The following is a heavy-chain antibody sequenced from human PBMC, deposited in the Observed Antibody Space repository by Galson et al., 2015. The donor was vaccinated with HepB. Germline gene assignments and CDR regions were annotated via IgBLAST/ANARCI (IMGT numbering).Heavy chain of an antibody. V-gene: IGHV3-30*04. Sequence: SLRLSCAASGFTFSSYAMHWVRQAPGKGLEWVAVISYDGSNKYYADSVKGRFTISRDNSKNTLYLQMNSLRAEDTAVYYCAKGLEVRGVIISLVYWGQGTLVTVSS. CDR1: GFTFSSYA. D-gene: IGHD3-10*01. CDR3: AKGLEVRGVIISLVY. J-gene: IGHJ4*02. CDR2: ISYDGSNK.